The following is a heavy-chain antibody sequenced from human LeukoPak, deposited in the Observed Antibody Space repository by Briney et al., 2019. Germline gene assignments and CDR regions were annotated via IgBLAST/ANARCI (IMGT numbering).Heavy chain of an antibody. CDR3: ATGSTAVAGTKY. J-gene: IGHJ4*02. Sequence: GGSLRLSCAASGFTFSTYGMNWVRQAPGKGLEWVSTISHNGDITYYADSVKGRFTISRDNSKNTLYLQMNSLRAEDTAIYSCATGSTAVAGTKYWGQGILVTVSS. CDR2: ISHNGDIT. D-gene: IGHD6-19*01. CDR1: GFTFSTYG. V-gene: IGHV3-23*01.